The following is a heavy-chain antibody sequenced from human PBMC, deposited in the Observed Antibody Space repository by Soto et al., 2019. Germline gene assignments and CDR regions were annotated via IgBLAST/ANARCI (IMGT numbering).Heavy chain of an antibody. CDR2: IYPGDSDT. Sequence: GAALKSSGEGCGEKVTSYWIGWVRQIPGKGLEWMGIIYPGDSDTRYSPSFQGQVTISADKSISTAYLQWSSLKASDTAMYYCARHMRDGRGDAFDIWGQGTMVTVSS. D-gene: IGHD3-10*01. J-gene: IGHJ3*02. CDR1: GEKVTSYW. CDR3: ARHMRDGRGDAFDI. V-gene: IGHV5-51*01.